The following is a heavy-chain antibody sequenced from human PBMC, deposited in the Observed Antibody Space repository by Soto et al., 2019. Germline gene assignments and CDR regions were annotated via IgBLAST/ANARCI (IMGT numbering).Heavy chain of an antibody. CDR2: ISGSGGST. CDR3: AKAGSDRIQLWLQLFVSVDY. CDR1: GFTFSSYA. V-gene: IGHV3-23*01. Sequence: PGGSLRLSCAASGFTFSSYAMSWVRRAPGKGLEWVSAISGSGGSTYYADSVKGRFTISRDNSKNTLYLQMNSLRAEDTAVYYCAKAGSDRIQLWLQLFVSVDYWGQGTLVTVSS. J-gene: IGHJ4*02. D-gene: IGHD5-18*01.